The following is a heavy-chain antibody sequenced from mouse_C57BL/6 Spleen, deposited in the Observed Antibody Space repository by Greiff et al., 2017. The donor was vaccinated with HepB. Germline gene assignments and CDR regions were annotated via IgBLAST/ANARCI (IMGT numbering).Heavy chain of an antibody. D-gene: IGHD1-1*01. CDR3: ARFEDYGSSCAMDY. V-gene: IGHV5-17*01. CDR1: GFTFSDYG. Sequence: EVMLVESGGGLVKPGGSLKLSCAASGFTFSDYGMHWVRQAPEKGLEWVAYISSGSSTIYYADTVKGRFTISRDNGKNTLFLQMTSLRSEDTAMYYCARFEDYGSSCAMDYWGQGTSVTVSS. J-gene: IGHJ4*01. CDR2: ISSGSSTI.